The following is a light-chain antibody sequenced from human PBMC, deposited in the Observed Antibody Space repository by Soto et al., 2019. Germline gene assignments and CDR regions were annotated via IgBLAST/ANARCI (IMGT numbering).Light chain of an antibody. CDR1: HSVSDN. CDR3: QQYDEWPPSYT. CDR2: GAS. V-gene: IGKV3-15*01. J-gene: IGKJ2*01. Sequence: IVLTQSPGTLSVSPGERATLSCRASHSVSDNLAWYQQKPGQAPRLLIYGASTRATGIPARISGSGSGTEFTLTISSLQSEDFAVYYCQQYDEWPPSYTFGQGTKLEIK.